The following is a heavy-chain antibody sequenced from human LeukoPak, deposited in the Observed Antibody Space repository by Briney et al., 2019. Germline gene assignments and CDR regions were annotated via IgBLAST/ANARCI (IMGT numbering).Heavy chain of an antibody. V-gene: IGHV1-18*01. J-gene: IGHJ4*02. CDR1: GYTFTSYG. Sequence: EASVKVSCKASGYTFTSYGISWVRQAPGQGLEWMGWISAYNGNTNYAQKLQGRVTMTTDASTSTAYMELRSLRSDDTAVYYCARDYKIRGPDYDFWSGYSKDFDYWGQGTLVTVSS. CDR2: ISAYNGNT. D-gene: IGHD3-3*01. CDR3: ARDYKIRGPDYDFWSGYSKDFDY.